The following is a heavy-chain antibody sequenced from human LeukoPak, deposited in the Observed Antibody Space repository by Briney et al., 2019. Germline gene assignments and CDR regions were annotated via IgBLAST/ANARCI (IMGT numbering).Heavy chain of an antibody. CDR3: ARGRGGNGFSHFDY. D-gene: IGHD4-23*01. J-gene: IGHJ4*02. CDR1: GFTFSSYA. CDR2: ISASGGST. V-gene: IGHV3-23*01. Sequence: GGSLTLSCAASGFTFSSYAMSWVRQAPGKGLEWVSAISASGGSTYYADSVKGRFTISRDDSKSTLYLQMNSLRAEDTAVYYCARGRGGNGFSHFDYWGQGTRVTVSS.